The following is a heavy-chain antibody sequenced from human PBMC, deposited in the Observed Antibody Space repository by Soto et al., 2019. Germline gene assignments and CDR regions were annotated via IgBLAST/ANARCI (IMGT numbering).Heavy chain of an antibody. CDR3: TRLWNVDIVAQDAFDI. V-gene: IGHV3-73*01. D-gene: IGHD5-12*01. CDR2: IRSKANSYAT. CDR1: GFTFSGSA. Sequence: GSLRLSCAASGFTFSGSAMHWVRQASGKGLEWVGRIRSKANSYATAYAASVKGRFTISRDDSKNTAYLQMNSLKTEDTAVYYCTRLWNVDIVAQDAFDIWGQGTMVTVSS. J-gene: IGHJ3*02.